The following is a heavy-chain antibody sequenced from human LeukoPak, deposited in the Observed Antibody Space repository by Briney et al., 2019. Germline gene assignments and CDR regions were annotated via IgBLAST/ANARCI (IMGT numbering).Heavy chain of an antibody. V-gene: IGHV3-48*04. J-gene: IGHJ5*02. CDR2: ISNGGGTV. D-gene: IGHD6-19*01. CDR1: EFTFSSYS. Sequence: GGSLRLSCAASEFTFSSYSMNWVRQAPGKGLEWVSFISNGGGTVYYADSVKGRFTISRDNAKNSLYLQMNSLRAEDTAVYYCAGSSGWGSNWFDPWGQGTLVTVSS. CDR3: AGSSGWGSNWFDP.